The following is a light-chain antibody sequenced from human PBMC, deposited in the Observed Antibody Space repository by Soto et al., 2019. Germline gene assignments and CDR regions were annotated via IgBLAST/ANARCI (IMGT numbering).Light chain of an antibody. V-gene: IGKV3-20*01. CDR1: QSVSSSF. J-gene: IGKJ4*01. CDR2: GAS. CDR3: QQYGSSPLT. Sequence: EIVLTQSPGPLSLSPGERATLSCRASQSVSSSFLAWYQQKPGQAPRLLIYGASSRATGIPDRFSGSGSGTDLTLTISRLEPEDFAVYYCQQYGSSPLTFGGGTKVDI.